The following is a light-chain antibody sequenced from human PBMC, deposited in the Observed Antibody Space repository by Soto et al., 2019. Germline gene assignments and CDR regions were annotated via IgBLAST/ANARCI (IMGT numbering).Light chain of an antibody. V-gene: IGKV3-20*01. CDR2: GAS. CDR1: QSVSSSF. Sequence: EIVFTQSPGTLSLSPGERATLSCRASQSVSSSFLAWYQQKPGQAPRLLIYGASSRATGIPDRFSGSGSGTEFTLTISSLQPDDFATYYCQQYNSYSEAFGQGTKVDIK. J-gene: IGKJ1*01. CDR3: QQYNSYSEA.